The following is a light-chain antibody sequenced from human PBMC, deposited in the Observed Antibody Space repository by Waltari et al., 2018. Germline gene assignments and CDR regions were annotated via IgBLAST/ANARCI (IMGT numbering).Light chain of an antibody. CDR3: SSYTSSSTLV. CDR1: SSDVGRYHY. Sequence: QSALTQPASVSGSPGQSITISCTGTSSDVGRYHYVSWYQQHPGKAPKLMIYDVSNRPSGVSNRFSGSKSGNTASLTISGLQAEDEADYYCSSYTSSSTLVFGGGTKLTVL. V-gene: IGLV2-14*03. J-gene: IGLJ2*01. CDR2: DVS.